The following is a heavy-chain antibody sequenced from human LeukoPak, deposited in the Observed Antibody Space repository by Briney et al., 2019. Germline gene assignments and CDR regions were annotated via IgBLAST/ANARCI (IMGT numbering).Heavy chain of an antibody. CDR3: ARGRYSGTTYYFDY. Sequence: GGSLRLSCAASGFTFSTSWMSWVRQVPGKGLEWVANIKKDGSETYYVDSVKGRFTISRDNAKNSLYLQINSLRAEDTAMYYCARGRYSGTTYYFDYWGQGTLVTVSS. CDR1: GFTFSTSW. D-gene: IGHD5-12*01. V-gene: IGHV3-7*03. J-gene: IGHJ4*02. CDR2: IKKDGSET.